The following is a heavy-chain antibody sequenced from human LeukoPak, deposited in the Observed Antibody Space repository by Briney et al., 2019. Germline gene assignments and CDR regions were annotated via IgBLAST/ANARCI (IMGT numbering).Heavy chain of an antibody. CDR1: GGSISSYY. D-gene: IGHD3-16*01. CDR2: IYYSGST. CDR3: AREGALLLHQGRAFVDI. V-gene: IGHV4-59*01. Sequence: SQTLSLTCTVSGGSISSYYWSWIRQPPGKGLEWIGYIYYSGSTNYNPSLKSRVTISVDTSKNQFSLKLSSVTAADTAVYYCAREGALLLHQGRAFVDIWGQGTMVTVSS. J-gene: IGHJ3*02.